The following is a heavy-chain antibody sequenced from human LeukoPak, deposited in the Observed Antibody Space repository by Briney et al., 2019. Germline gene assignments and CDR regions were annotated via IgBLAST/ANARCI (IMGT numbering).Heavy chain of an antibody. Sequence: GASVKVSCKASGYTFTSYGISWVRQAPGQGLEWMGWISAYNGNTNYAQKFQGRVTITRDTSASTAYMELSSLRSEDTAVYYCARDRYSSSWYHYHYYYYGMDVWGQGTTVTVSS. D-gene: IGHD6-13*01. J-gene: IGHJ6*02. CDR3: ARDRYSSSWYHYHYYYYGMDV. CDR2: ISAYNGNT. CDR1: GYTFTSYG. V-gene: IGHV1-18*01.